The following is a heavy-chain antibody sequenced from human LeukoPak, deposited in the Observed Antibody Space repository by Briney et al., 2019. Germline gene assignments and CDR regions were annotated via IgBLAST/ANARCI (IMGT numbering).Heavy chain of an antibody. V-gene: IGHV3-11*06. J-gene: IGHJ4*02. CDR3: ARESDSSGYYDY. CDR2: ISSSSTYT. Sequence: PGGSLRLSCAASGFSFSNFYMRWIRQAPGKGLEWVSYISSSSTYTNSADSVRGRFTISRDNAKNSLYLQMNSLRVEDTAVYYCARESDSSGYYDYWGQGTLVTVSS. D-gene: IGHD3-22*01. CDR1: GFSFSNFY.